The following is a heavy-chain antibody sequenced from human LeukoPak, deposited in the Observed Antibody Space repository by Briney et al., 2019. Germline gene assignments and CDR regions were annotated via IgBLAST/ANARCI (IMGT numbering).Heavy chain of an antibody. D-gene: IGHD3-3*01. CDR1: GFTISSYA. Sequence: PGGSLRLSCAVSGFTISSYAMSWVRPAPGKGLEWVSAMSGSAGNTYYADSLKGRITPLRDNFKNILYLGMYSLRAEDTAVYYCARDGERFLEWSPPLGYWGQGTRVSVSS. J-gene: IGHJ4*02. CDR3: ARDGERFLEWSPPLGY. CDR2: MSGSAGNT. V-gene: IGHV3-23*01.